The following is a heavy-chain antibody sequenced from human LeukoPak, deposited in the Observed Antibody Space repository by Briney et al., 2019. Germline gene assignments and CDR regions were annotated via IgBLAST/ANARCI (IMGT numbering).Heavy chain of an antibody. CDR2: ISAYNGNT. CDR3: ARDRYSGYDFYYYYYMDV. Sequence: ASVNVSCKASGYSFTSYGISWVRQAPGQGLEWMGWISAYNGNTNYAQKLQGRVTMTTDTSTSTAYMELRSLRSDDTAVYYCARDRYSGYDFYYYYYMDVWGKGTTVTVSS. CDR1: GYSFTSYG. J-gene: IGHJ6*03. V-gene: IGHV1-18*01. D-gene: IGHD5-12*01.